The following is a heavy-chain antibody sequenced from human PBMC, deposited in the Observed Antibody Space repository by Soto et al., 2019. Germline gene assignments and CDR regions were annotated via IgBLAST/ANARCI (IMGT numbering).Heavy chain of an antibody. CDR1: GWSFSGYY. CDR3: ARGYQLLFRYPYFDY. V-gene: IGHV4-34*01. D-gene: IGHD2-2*01. CDR2: INHSGST. Sequence: PSETLSLTCAFYGWSFSGYYWSWIRQPPGKGLEWIGEINHSGSTNYNPSLKSRVTISVDTSKNQFSLKLSSVTAADTAVYYCARGYQLLFRYPYFDYWGQGTLVTVSS. J-gene: IGHJ4*02.